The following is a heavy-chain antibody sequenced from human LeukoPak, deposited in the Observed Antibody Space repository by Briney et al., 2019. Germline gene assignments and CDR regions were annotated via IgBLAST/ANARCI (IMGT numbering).Heavy chain of an antibody. Sequence: ASVKVSCNAAGYTFTNYGITWERQAPGQGLELMGLISTYNGNTNYAQKFQGRVTMTIDTSTSKAYLELKNHRSDDTAVYYCARRGGVATEDYWGLGALVTVSS. CDR1: GYTFTNYG. V-gene: IGHV1-18*01. CDR3: ARRGGVATEDY. CDR2: ISTYNGNT. J-gene: IGHJ4*02. D-gene: IGHD2-15*01.